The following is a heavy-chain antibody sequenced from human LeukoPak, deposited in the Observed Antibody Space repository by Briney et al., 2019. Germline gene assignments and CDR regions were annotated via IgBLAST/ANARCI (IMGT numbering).Heavy chain of an antibody. CDR3: GATSGPYDY. V-gene: IGHV4-34*01. D-gene: IGHD5-24*01. Sequence: TSETLSLTCAVYGGSFSGYYWSWIRQPPGKGLEWIGEINHSGSTNYNPSLKSRVTISVDTSKNQFSLKLSSVTAADTAVYYCGATSGPYDYWGQGTLVTVSS. J-gene: IGHJ4*02. CDR1: GGSFSGYY. CDR2: INHSGST.